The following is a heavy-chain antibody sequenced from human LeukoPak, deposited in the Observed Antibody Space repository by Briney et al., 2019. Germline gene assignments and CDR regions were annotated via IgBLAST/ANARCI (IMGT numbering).Heavy chain of an antibody. V-gene: IGHV1-24*01. D-gene: IGHD2-2*01. CDR3: ATATYCSSTSCYFYYGMDV. Sequence: ASVKVSCKVSGYTLTELSMHWVRQAPGKGLEWMGGFDPEDGETIYARKFQGRVTMTEDTSTDTAYMELSSLRSEDTAVYYCATATYCSSTSCYFYYGMDVWGQGTTVTVSS. J-gene: IGHJ6*02. CDR1: GYTLTELS. CDR2: FDPEDGET.